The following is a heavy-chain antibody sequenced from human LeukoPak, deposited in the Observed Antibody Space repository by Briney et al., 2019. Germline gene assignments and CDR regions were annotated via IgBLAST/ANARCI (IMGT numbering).Heavy chain of an antibody. CDR1: GYTFTSYY. V-gene: IGHV1-46*01. CDR2: INPSGGST. CDR3: ARATVITDDAFDI. Sequence: GASVKVSCKASGYTFTSYYMHWVRQAPGQGLEWMGIINPSGGSTSYAQKFQGRVTMTRDMSTSTVYMELSSLRSEDTAVYYCARATVITDDAFDIWGQRTMVTVSS. D-gene: IGHD4-17*01. J-gene: IGHJ3*02.